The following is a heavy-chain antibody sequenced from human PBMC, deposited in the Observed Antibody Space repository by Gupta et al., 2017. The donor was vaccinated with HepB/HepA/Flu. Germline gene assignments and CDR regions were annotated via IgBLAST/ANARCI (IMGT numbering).Heavy chain of an antibody. CDR1: GASVSSNSAA. CDR2: TYHRSKWYS. J-gene: IGHJ4*02. D-gene: IGHD2-21*01. CDR3: TREAYYFDY. V-gene: IGHV6-1*01. Sequence: QVQLQQSGPGLVKPSQPLSLTCAIPGASVSSNSAAWNWIRQSPSRGLEWLGRTYHRSKWYSEYAVSVKSRITINPDTSKNQFSLQLNSVTPEDTAVYYCTREAYYFDYWGQGTLVTVSS.